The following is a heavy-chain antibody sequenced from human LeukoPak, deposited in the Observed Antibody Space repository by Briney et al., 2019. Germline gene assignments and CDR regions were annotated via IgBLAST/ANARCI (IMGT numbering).Heavy chain of an antibody. CDR3: AGIAVAGPGAFDI. V-gene: IGHV1-46*01. D-gene: IGHD6-19*01. CDR2: INPSGGST. CDR1: GYTFTSYY. J-gene: IGHJ3*02. Sequence: GASVKVSCKASGYTFTSYYMHWVRQAPGQGLEWMGIINPSGGSTSYAQKFQGRVTMTRDTSTSTVYMELSSLRSEDTAVYYCAGIAVAGPGAFDIWGQGTMVTVSS.